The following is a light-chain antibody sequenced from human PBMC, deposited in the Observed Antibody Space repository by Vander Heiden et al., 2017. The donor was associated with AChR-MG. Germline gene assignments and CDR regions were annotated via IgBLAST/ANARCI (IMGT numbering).Light chain of an antibody. CDR1: RSNIGAGYD. CDR3: QSYDSSLSGWV. CDR2: GNN. Sequence: QSVLTQPPSVSGAPGQRVTISSPGSRSNIGAGYDVNWDQQCPRAAAKLLIYGNNNRAAGVHDRFAGSKSGASASLAITGLQAEDEADYYCQSYDSSLSGWVFGEGTKLTVL. V-gene: IGLV1-40*01. J-gene: IGLJ3*02.